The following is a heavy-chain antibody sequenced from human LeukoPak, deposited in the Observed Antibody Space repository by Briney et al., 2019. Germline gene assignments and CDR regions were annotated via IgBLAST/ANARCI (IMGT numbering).Heavy chain of an antibody. D-gene: IGHD3-10*01. V-gene: IGHV3-30*02. CDR3: ARTYYYGSGGYWF. CDR2: IRYDGSNK. J-gene: IGHJ4*02. Sequence: PGGSLRLSCEVSGFTFSSYGMHWVRQAPGKGLEWVAFIRYDGSNKYYADSVKGRFTISRDNAKNSLYLQMNSLRAEDTAVYYCARTYYYGSGGYWFWGQGTLVTVSS. CDR1: GFTFSSYG.